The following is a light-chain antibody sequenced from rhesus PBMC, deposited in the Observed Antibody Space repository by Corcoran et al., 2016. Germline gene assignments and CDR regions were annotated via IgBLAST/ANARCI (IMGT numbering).Light chain of an antibody. CDR2: SAS. CDR1: QGISSS. CDR3: QQHSSNPLT. V-gene: IGKV1-33*02. J-gene: IGKJ4*01. Sequence: DIQMTQSPSSLSASVGDRVTITCQASQGISSSLAWYQQKPGKAPKLLINSASSLKSGVPSRFSGRGSGTEFTLTISSLQPEDFATYYCQQHSSNPLTFSGGTKVELK.